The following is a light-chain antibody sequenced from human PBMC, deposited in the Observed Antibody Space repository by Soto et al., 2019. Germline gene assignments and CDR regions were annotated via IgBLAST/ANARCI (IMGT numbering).Light chain of an antibody. Sequence: DIQMTQTPSSVSASVGDRVTITCRASEDISYWVAWYQQKPGKAPKLLIHAASSLHIGVPSRFSGSGSGTDFTLTITGLQPEDFAAYYCQQANSFPYTFGQGTKVDMK. CDR2: AAS. CDR1: EDISYW. V-gene: IGKV1D-12*01. J-gene: IGKJ2*01. CDR3: QQANSFPYT.